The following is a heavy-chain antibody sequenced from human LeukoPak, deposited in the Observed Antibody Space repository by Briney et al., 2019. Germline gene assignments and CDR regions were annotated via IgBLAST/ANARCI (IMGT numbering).Heavy chain of an antibody. CDR3: ARWELRDFNDAFDI. J-gene: IGHJ3*02. CDR1: GGTFSSYT. D-gene: IGHD1-26*01. CDR2: IIPILGIA. V-gene: IGHV1-69*02. Sequence: GSSVKVSCKASGGTFSSYTISWVRRAPGQGLEWMGRIIPILGIADYAQKFQGRVTITADKSTSTAYMELSSLRSEDTAVYYCARWELRDFNDAFDIWGQGTMVTVSS.